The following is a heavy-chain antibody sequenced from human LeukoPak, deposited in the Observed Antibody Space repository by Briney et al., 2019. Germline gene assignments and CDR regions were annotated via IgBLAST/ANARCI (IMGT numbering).Heavy chain of an antibody. J-gene: IGHJ2*01. Sequence: GGSLRLSCAASGFTFSSYVMSWVRQAPGKGLEWVSSISGSGGSTYYADSVRGRFTISRDNSKNTLYLQKNSLRADDTAIYYCAKSMTLQWRGFFDLWGRGTHVTVSS. V-gene: IGHV3-23*01. CDR3: AKSMTLQWRGFFDL. CDR1: GFTFSSYV. CDR2: ISGSGGST. D-gene: IGHD6-19*01.